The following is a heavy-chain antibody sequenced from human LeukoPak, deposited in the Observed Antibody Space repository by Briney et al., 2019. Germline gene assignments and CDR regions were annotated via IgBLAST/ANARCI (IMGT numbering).Heavy chain of an antibody. D-gene: IGHD2-15*01. CDR2: ISGSGGST. CDR1: GVTFNSYA. J-gene: IGHJ4*02. CDR3: ARKLSGSSQLAVDY. V-gene: IGHV3-23*01. Sequence: GGSLRLFCAASGVTFNSYAMRWVRQAPGKGLEWVSGISGSGGSTYYPDSVRGRFTISRDNSKNTVYLQMNSLRAEDTAVYYCARKLSGSSQLAVDYWGQGTLVTVSS.